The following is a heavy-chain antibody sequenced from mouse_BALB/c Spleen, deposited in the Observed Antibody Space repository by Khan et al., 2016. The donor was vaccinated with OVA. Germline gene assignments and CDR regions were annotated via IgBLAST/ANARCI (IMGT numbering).Heavy chain of an antibody. J-gene: IGHJ4*01. Sequence: QVQLKESGAGLVAPSQSLSITCTVSGFSLTGYGVNWVRQPPGKGLEWLGMIWGDGSTDYNSALKSRLNLTKDNSKSQVFLKMNSLQTDDTSRYYCARAYYGNYREAMDYWGQGTSVTVSS. CDR3: ARAYYGNYREAMDY. CDR1: GFSLTGYG. D-gene: IGHD2-10*01. V-gene: IGHV2-6-7*01. CDR2: IWGDGST.